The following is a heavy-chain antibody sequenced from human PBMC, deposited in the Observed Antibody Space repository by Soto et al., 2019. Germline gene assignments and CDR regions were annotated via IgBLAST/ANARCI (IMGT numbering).Heavy chain of an antibody. CDR2: IYYSGST. CDR3: ARGEYGVGGLNHDAFDI. CDR1: GGSISSSSYY. J-gene: IGHJ3*02. D-gene: IGHD1-26*01. Sequence: PSETLSLTCTVSGGSISSSSYYWGWIRQPPGKGLEWIGSIYYSGSTYYNPSLKSRVTISVDTSKNQFSLKLSSVTAADTAVYYCARGEYGVGGLNHDAFDIWGQGTMVTVSS. V-gene: IGHV4-39*01.